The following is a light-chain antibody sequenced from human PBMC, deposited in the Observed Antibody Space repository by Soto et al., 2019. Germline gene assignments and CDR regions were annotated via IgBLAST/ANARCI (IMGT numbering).Light chain of an antibody. J-gene: IGLJ2*01. CDR1: SSDVGGYKF. CDR3: CSYAGTYTKI. CDR2: DVT. V-gene: IGLV2-11*01. Sequence: QSALTQPRSVSGSPGQSVTISCAGTSSDVGGYKFVSWYQQHPGQAPKLVIYDVTKRPSGVPDRFSGSKSDNTASLTISGLQADDEADYYCCSYAGTYTKIFGGGTKLTVL.